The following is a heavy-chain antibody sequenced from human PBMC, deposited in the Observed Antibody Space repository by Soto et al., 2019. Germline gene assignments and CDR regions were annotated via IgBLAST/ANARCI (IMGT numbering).Heavy chain of an antibody. CDR1: GGSVSSNSYS. J-gene: IGHJ4*02. Sequence: LRETLSLTCTVSGGSVSSNSYSWGWIRQPPGKGLEWIGSIYYTGSTNYNPSLKSRVTISVDKSKNQFSLKLSSVTAADTAVYYCARVSVAGTRFDYWGQGTLVTVSS. D-gene: IGHD6-19*01. CDR3: ARVSVAGTRFDY. CDR2: IYYTGST. V-gene: IGHV4-39*07.